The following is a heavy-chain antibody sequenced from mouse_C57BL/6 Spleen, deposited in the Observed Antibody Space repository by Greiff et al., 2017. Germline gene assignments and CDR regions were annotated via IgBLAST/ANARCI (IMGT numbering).Heavy chain of an antibody. D-gene: IGHD1-1*01. CDR3: ARDEGNYYGSSYWYFDV. J-gene: IGHJ1*03. CDR2: INYDGSST. V-gene: IGHV5-16*01. CDR1: GFTFSDYY. Sequence: EVKLMESEGGLVQPGSSMKLSCTASGFTFSDYYMAWVRQVPEKGLEWVANINYDGSSTYYLDSLKSRFIISRDNAKNILYLQMSSLKSEDTATYYCARDEGNYYGSSYWYFDVWGTGTTVTVSS.